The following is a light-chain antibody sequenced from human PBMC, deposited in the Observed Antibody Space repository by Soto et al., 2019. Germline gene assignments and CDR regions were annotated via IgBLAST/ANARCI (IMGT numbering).Light chain of an antibody. Sequence: QSVLTQPLSVSASPGQRVTISCSGGSSNIGSNTVAWYQHLPGTAPPRLIFTAGQRPSGVPGRFSGTKSGTSASLAISGLQSEDEGDYYCSAWDNSLNGYVFGPGTKVTVL. J-gene: IGLJ1*01. CDR3: SAWDNSLNGYV. V-gene: IGLV1-44*01. CDR2: TAG. CDR1: SSNIGSNT.